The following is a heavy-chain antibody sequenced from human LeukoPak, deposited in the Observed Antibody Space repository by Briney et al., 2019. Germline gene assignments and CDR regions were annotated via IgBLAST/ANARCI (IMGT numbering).Heavy chain of an antibody. D-gene: IGHD3-3*01. J-gene: IGHJ5*02. CDR1: GGTFSSYA. CDR3: ARAAGRITIFGVVISGWFDP. V-gene: IGHV1-69*05. CDR2: IIPIFGTA. Sequence: SVKVSCKASGGTFSSYAISWVRQARGQGLEWMGGIIPIFGTANYAQKFQGRVTITTDESTSTAYMELSSLRSEDTAVYYCARAAGRITIFGVVISGWFDPWGQGTLVTVSS.